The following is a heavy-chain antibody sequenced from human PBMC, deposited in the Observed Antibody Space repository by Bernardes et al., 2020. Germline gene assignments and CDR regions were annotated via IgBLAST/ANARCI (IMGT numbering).Heavy chain of an antibody. Sequence: SETLSLTCFVSGGSISSNNWRSWGRQPRKKGQEWIGKISHSGSNNYNPPLKSRVTISVDKPKNQFSLKLSSVTVADKAVSYCARRIDSSAYYRIDNWGQGTLVTVSS. V-gene: IGHV4-4*02. CDR1: GGSISSNNW. J-gene: IGHJ4*02. CDR2: ISHSGSN. CDR3: ARRIDSSAYYRIDN. D-gene: IGHD3-22*01.